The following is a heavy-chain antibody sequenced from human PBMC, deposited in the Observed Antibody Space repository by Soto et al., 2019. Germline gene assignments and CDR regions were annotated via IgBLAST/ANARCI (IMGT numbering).Heavy chain of an antibody. Sequence: QVTVKESGPVLVKPTETLTLTCTVSGFSLSNAGLGVSWIRQPPGKALEWLAHIFSNDEKSYSTSLKSRLNISKDTSKSQVVLIMTNMGPVDTATYYCASTYSTSWYWFDPWGQGTLVTVSS. D-gene: IGHD6-13*01. CDR1: GFSLSNAGLG. J-gene: IGHJ5*02. V-gene: IGHV2-26*04. CDR2: IFSNDEK. CDR3: ASTYSTSWYWFDP.